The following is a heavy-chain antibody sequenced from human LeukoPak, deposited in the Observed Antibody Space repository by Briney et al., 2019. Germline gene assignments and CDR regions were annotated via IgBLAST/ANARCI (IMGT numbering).Heavy chain of an antibody. V-gene: IGHV4-34*01. D-gene: IGHD3-10*01. CDR3: ARGRILWFGSGWFDP. CDR1: GGSFSGYY. Sequence: TSETLSLTCAVYGGSFSGYYWSWIRQPPGKGLEWIGEINHSGSTNYNPSLKSRVTISVDTSKNQFSLKLSSVTAADTAVYYCARGRILWFGSGWFDPWGQGTLVTVSS. J-gene: IGHJ5*02. CDR2: INHSGST.